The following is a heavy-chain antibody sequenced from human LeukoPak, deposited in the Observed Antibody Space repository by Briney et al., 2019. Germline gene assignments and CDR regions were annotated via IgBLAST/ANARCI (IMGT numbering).Heavy chain of an antibody. CDR3: ARGPIFDFDY. J-gene: IGHJ4*02. V-gene: IGHV4-59*11. CDR1: SGSISSHY. CDR2: IYYTGGT. D-gene: IGHD3-3*02. Sequence: PSETLSLTCTVSSGSISSHYWHWIRQPPGKGLEWIGYIYYTGGTTYNPSLESRLSISLGPSKNQFSLSLSSVTATDTAVFYCARGPIFDFDYWGQGTLVTVSS.